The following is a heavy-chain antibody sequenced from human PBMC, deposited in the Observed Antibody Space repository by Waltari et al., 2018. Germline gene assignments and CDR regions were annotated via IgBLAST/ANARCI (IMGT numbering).Heavy chain of an antibody. CDR2: IIPLFGTP. CDR1: GGKFGSYA. Sequence: QVHLVQSGAEVRKPGSSVRVSCEASGGKFGSYAITWVRQAPGQGREWMAGIIPLFGTPNYAQKFQGRVNVAADESTSTAYMELSSLRSDDTAIYYCAKRIVGGPFDVWGQGTVVIVSS. V-gene: IGHV1-69*12. J-gene: IGHJ3*01. D-gene: IGHD1-26*01. CDR3: AKRIVGGPFDV.